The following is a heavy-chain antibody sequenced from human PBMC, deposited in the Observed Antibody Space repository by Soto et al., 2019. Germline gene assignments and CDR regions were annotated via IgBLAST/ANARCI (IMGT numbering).Heavy chain of an antibody. CDR1: GGSISSGGYY. Sequence: SETLSLTCTVSGGSISSGGYYWSWIRQRPGKGLEWIGYIYYSGSTYYNPSLKSRVTISVDTSKNQFSLKLSSVTAADTAVYYCARGGELQTSYWGQGTLVTVSS. V-gene: IGHV4-31*03. J-gene: IGHJ4*02. CDR3: ARGGELQTSY. D-gene: IGHD1-26*01. CDR2: IYYSGST.